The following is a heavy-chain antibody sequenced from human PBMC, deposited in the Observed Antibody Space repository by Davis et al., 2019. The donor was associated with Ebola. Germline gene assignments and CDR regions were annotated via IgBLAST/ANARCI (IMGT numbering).Heavy chain of an antibody. D-gene: IGHD7-27*01. J-gene: IGHJ3*02. CDR3: ARNQPNWGFFILPGAFDI. V-gene: IGHV4-34*01. Sequence: MPSETLSLTCAVYGGSFSGYYWSWIRQPPGKGLEWIGEINHSGSTNYNPSLKSRVTISVDTSKNQFSLKLSSVTAADTAVYYCARNQPNWGFFILPGAFDIWGQGTMVTVSS. CDR2: INHSGST. CDR1: GGSFSGYY.